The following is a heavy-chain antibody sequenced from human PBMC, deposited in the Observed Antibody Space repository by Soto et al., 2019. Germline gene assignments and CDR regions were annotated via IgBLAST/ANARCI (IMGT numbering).Heavy chain of an antibody. Sequence: PGGSLRLSCAATGFAFSTYGMHWVRQAPGKGREWVAAISYDGNEKYYADSLQGRFTISRDNSKNALYLQVNSLRGEDTAVYYCAKEKLRRGPSPMYAMDLWGKGPTVTV. CDR1: GFAFSTYG. CDR3: AKEKLRRGPSPMYAMDL. J-gene: IGHJ6*04. D-gene: IGHD3-10*01. CDR2: ISYDGNEK. V-gene: IGHV3-30*18.